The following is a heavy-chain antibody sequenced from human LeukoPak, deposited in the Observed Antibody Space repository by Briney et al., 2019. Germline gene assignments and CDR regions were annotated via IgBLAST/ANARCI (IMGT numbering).Heavy chain of an antibody. J-gene: IGHJ4*02. D-gene: IGHD4-17*01. CDR1: GFSLSTSGVG. Sequence: SRPTLVNPTQTLTLTCTFSGFSLSTSGVGVGWIRQPPGKALEWLALIYWNDDKRYSPSLKSRLTITKDTSKNQVVLTMTNMDPVDTATYCCAHIPTVTTFDYWGQGTQVTVSS. V-gene: IGHV2-5*01. CDR2: IYWNDDK. CDR3: AHIPTVTTFDY.